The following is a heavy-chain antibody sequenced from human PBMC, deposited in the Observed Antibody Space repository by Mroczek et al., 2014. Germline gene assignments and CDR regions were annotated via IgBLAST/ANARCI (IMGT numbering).Heavy chain of an antibody. J-gene: IGHJ4*01. CDR2: ISSYSGST. V-gene: IGHV3-30-3*01. CDR1: GFNIYSSY. CDR3: ARYVWYSSYPXSYSGLDY. D-gene: IGHD3-16*01. Sequence: ESGGGLVQPGGSLRLSCAASGFNIYSSYMHWVRQAPGKGLEWVASISSYSGSTYYADSVKGRFTISADTSKNXAYLQMNSLRAEDTAVYYCARYVWYSSYPXSYSGLDYWGQGPWSPSP.